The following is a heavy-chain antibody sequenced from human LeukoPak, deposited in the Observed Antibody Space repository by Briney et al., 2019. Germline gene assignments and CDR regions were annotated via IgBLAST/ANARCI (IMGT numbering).Heavy chain of an antibody. V-gene: IGHV1-69*13. CDR1: GGTFSSYA. CDR2: IIPIFGTA. Sequence: ASVKVSCKASGGTFSSYAISWVRQAPGQGLEWMGGIIPIFGTANYAQKFQGRVTITADESTSTAYMELSSLRSEDTAVYYCARDIAAAGTNAFDIWGQGTMVTVSS. D-gene: IGHD6-13*01. CDR3: ARDIAAAGTNAFDI. J-gene: IGHJ3*02.